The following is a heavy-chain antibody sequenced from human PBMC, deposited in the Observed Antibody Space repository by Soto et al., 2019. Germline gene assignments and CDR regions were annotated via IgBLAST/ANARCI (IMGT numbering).Heavy chain of an antibody. D-gene: IGHD3-3*01. Sequence: QVQLQESGPGLVKPSETLSLTCAVSGASISPDYWSWIRQSPGKGLEWIGFLYYSGITKYNPSLKGRVTISMDTSKNQFSLMLSSVTAADTAVYYCARIVLEWSPENYSYYYMDVWGEGTTVTVSS. CDR2: LYYSGIT. CDR1: GASISPDY. CDR3: ARIVLEWSPENYSYYYMDV. J-gene: IGHJ6*03. V-gene: IGHV4-59*08.